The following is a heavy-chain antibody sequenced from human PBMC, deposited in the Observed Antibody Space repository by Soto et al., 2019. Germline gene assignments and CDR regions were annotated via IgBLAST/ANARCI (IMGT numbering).Heavy chain of an antibody. J-gene: IGHJ4*02. CDR1: GYSFTSYW. D-gene: IGHD6-6*01. CDR3: ARQVGAVNSSPFDC. CDR2: IYPGDSDT. V-gene: IGHV5-51*01. Sequence: GESLKISCKGSGYSFTSYWIAWVRQMPGKGLEWMGIIYPGDSDTRYSPSFQGQVTISADNSINTAFLQWGSLKASDTAMYYCARQVGAVNSSPFDCWGQGTLVTVSS.